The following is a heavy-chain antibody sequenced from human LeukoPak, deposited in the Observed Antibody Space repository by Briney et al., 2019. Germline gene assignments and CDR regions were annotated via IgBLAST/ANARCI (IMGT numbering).Heavy chain of an antibody. CDR3: ARHYNPAQKGAFDI. CDR1: GGSISSGDYY. Sequence: SETLSLTCTVSGGSISSGDYYWSWIRQPPGKGLEWIGSIYYSGSTYYNPSLKSRVTISVDTSKNQFSLKLSSVTAADTAVYYCARHYNPAQKGAFDIWGQGTMVTVSS. CDR2: IYYSGST. J-gene: IGHJ3*02. V-gene: IGHV4-39*01. D-gene: IGHD1-1*01.